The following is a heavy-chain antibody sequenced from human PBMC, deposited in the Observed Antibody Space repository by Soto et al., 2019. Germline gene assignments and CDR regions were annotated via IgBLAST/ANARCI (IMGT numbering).Heavy chain of an antibody. CDR1: GGTFSSYA. D-gene: IGHD3-3*01. Sequence: ASLKVSCKASGGTFSSYAVSWVRQAPGQGLDWMGGIIPMFGTAKYAQEFQGRVTITADESTSTAYMELSSLRSEDTAVYYCATRERFLEWLLDPGFDYWGQGTLVTVSS. CDR3: ATRERFLEWLLDPGFDY. J-gene: IGHJ4*02. CDR2: IIPMFGTA. V-gene: IGHV1-69*13.